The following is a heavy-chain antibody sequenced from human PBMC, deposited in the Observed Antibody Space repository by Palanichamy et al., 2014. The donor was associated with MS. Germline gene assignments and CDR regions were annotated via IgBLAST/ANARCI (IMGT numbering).Heavy chain of an antibody. J-gene: IGHJ4*02. CDR2: TYYRSKWYD. CDR3: GRVELAAKYYFDY. CDR1: GDSVSSITAS. D-gene: IGHD6-25*01. V-gene: IGHV6-1*01. Sequence: QVQLQQSGPGLVKPSQTLSLTCAISGDSVSSITASWNWIRQSPSRGLEWLGRTYYRSKWYDDYAVSVKGRITINADTSKNQFSLQLNSVTPEDTAVYFCGRVELAAKYYFDYWGQGTLVTVSS.